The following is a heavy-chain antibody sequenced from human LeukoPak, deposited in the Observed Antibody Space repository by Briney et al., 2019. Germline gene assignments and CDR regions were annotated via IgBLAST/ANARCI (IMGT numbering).Heavy chain of an antibody. CDR2: IYYSGST. CDR3: ARAYYDILTGYYRSYYFDY. CDR1: GGSTSSYY. V-gene: IGHV4-59*01. Sequence: PSETLSLTCTISGGSTSSYYWSWIRQPPGKGLEWIGYIYYSGSTNYNPSLKSRVTISADTSKNQFSLKLSSVTAADTAVYYCARAYYDILTGYYRSYYFDYWGQGTLVTVSS. D-gene: IGHD3-9*01. J-gene: IGHJ4*02.